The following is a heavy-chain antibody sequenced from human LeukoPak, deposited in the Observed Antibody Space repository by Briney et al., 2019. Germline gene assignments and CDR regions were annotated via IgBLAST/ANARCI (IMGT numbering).Heavy chain of an antibody. CDR3: VRAHGTYAPLGY. V-gene: IGHV3-23*01. D-gene: IGHD2-2*01. J-gene: IGHJ4*02. CDR2: VSPAYGRT. CDR1: GFSFNNYA. Sequence: PGGSLRLSCSASGFSFNNYAMSWIRQAPGKGLTWVSLVSPAYGRTYYADPAKGRFTISRDNAKRSLVLQMNSLGAEDTAVYYCVRAHGTYAPLGYWGQGTLVTVSS.